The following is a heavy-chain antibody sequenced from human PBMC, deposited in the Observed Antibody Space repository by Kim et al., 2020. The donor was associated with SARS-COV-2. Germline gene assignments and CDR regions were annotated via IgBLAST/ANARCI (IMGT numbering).Heavy chain of an antibody. D-gene: IGHD3-9*01. CDR1: GFTFSSYS. CDR3: ARWISNYDILTGYPRGSYYYYGMDV. V-gene: IGHV3-21*01. J-gene: IGHJ6*02. Sequence: GGSLRLSCAASGFTFSSYSMNWVRQAPGKGLEWVSSISSSSSYIYYADSVKGRFTISRDNAKNSLYLQMNSLRAEDTAVYYCARWISNYDILTGYPRGSYYYYGMDVWGQGTTVTVSS. CDR2: ISSSSSYI.